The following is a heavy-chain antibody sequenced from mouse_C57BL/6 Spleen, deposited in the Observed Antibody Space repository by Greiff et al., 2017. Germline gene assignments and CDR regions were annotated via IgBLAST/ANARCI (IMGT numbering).Heavy chain of an antibody. CDR1: GFNIKDYY. Sequence: EVQLQQSGAELVKPGASVKLSCTASGFNIKDYYMHWVKQRTEQGLEWIGRIDPEDGETKYAPKFKGKATITADTSSNTAYLQLSSLTSEDTAVYYCARSGRAYCPYYYAMDYWGQGTSVTVSS. J-gene: IGHJ4*01. D-gene: IGHD6-5*01. V-gene: IGHV14-2*01. CDR3: ARSGRAYCPYYYAMDY. CDR2: IDPEDGET.